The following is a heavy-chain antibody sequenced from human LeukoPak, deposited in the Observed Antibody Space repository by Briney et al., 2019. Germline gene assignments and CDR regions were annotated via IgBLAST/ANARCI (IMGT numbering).Heavy chain of an antibody. V-gene: IGHV3-48*04. CDR1: GFTFSSYA. CDR2: ISSSGSTI. CDR3: AREGPYCSSTSCYIDY. Sequence: GGSLRLSCAASGFTFSSYAMSWVRQAPGKGLEWVSYISSSGSTIYYADSVKGRFTISRDNAKNSLYLQMNSLRAEDTAVYYCAREGPYCSSTSCYIDYWGQGTLVTVSS. D-gene: IGHD2-2*02. J-gene: IGHJ4*02.